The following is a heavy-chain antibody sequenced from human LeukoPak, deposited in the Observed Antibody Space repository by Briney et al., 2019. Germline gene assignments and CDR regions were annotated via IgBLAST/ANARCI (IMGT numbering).Heavy chain of an antibody. J-gene: IGHJ4*02. CDR1: GCTFSSYG. D-gene: IGHD1-26*01. V-gene: IGHV3-33*01. Sequence: GRALRLSCAASGCTFSSYGMHWVRQAPGKGLEWVAVIWYDGSNKYYADSVKGRFTISRDNSKNTLYLQMNSLRAEDTAVYYCARAISSGSYPMGWWGQGTLVTVSS. CDR3: ARAISSGSYPMGW. CDR2: IWYDGSNK.